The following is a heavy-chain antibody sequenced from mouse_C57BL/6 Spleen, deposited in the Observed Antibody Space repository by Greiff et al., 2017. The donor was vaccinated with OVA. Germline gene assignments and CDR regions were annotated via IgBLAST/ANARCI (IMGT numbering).Heavy chain of an antibody. V-gene: IGHV1-42*01. CDR2: INPSTGGT. CDR3: ARSGYYYGSRWYFDV. D-gene: IGHD1-1*01. CDR1: GYSFTGYY. J-gene: IGHJ1*03. Sequence: EVQLQQSGPELVKPGASVKISCKASGYSFTGYYMNWVKQSPEKSLEWIGEINPSTGGTTYNQKFKAKATLTVDRSSSTAYMQLKSLTSEDSAVYYCARSGYYYGSRWYFDVWGTGTTVTVSS.